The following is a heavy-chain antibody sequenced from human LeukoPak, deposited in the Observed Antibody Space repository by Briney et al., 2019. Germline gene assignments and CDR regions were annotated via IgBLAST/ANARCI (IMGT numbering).Heavy chain of an antibody. V-gene: IGHV3-48*01. CDR1: GFTFSSFS. CDR2: ISSSGPTI. CDR3: ARDGEYSSTPGPFDY. J-gene: IGHJ4*02. Sequence: PGGSLRLSCVASGFTFSSFSMNWVRQAPGKGLEWISYISSSGPTIYYADSVKGRFTISRDNAKNSVYLQMNSLRAEDTAVYYCARDGEYSSTPGPFDYWGQGTLVTVSS. D-gene: IGHD6-6*01.